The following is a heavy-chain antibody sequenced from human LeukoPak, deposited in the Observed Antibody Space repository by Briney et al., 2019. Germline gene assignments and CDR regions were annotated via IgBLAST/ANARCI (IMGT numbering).Heavy chain of an antibody. CDR2: IYHGGTT. J-gene: IGHJ4*02. CDR1: GYSISSGYY. Sequence: SETLSLTCAISGYSISSGYYWGWIRQSPGKGLECIGIIYHGGTTHYNPSLESRVTISVDTSKNQLSLKLSSVTAADTAVYYCARDVRGFDYWGQGTLVTVSS. V-gene: IGHV4-38-2*02. CDR3: ARDVRGFDY. D-gene: IGHD3-10*01.